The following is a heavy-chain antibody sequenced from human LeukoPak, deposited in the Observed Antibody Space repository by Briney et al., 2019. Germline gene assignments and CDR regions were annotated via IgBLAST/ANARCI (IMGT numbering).Heavy chain of an antibody. CDR3: ARKTDSSGSGDY. V-gene: IGHV3-73*01. D-gene: IGHD3-22*01. CDR1: GFTFSGSA. Sequence: GGSLRLSCAASGFTFSGSAMHWVRQASGKGLEWVGRIRSKANSYATAYAASVKGRFTISRDDSKNTAYLQMNSLKTEDTAVYYCARKTDSSGSGDYWGQGTLVTVSS. CDR2: IRSKANSYAT. J-gene: IGHJ4*02.